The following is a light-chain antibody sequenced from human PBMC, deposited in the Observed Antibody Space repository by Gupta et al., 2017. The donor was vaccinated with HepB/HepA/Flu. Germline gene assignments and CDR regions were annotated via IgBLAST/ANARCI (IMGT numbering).Light chain of an antibody. CDR1: QSLLHNDGKNY. J-gene: IGKJ4*01. CDR2: EGS. V-gene: IGKV2D-29*01. CDR3: KQSIQPLT. Sequence: DIVMTQTPLSLSVTPGQPASIYCKSSQSLLHNDGKNYLYWYLQKPGQPPQLLIYEGSNRFWGVEERFSGRGSGKDFTLKSSRVEDEDVGVYYCKQSIQPLTFGGGTKVEIK.